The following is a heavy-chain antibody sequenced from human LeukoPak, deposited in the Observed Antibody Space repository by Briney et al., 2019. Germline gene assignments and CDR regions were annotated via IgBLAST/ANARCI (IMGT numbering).Heavy chain of an antibody. CDR3: ARVVLTGYYFDAFDI. CDR1: GFTFSSYT. V-gene: IGHV3-21*01. J-gene: IGHJ3*02. D-gene: IGHD3-9*01. Sequence: GGSLRLSCAASGFTFSSYTMNWVRQAPGKGLEWVSSIAGSSGYISYADSVKGRFTISRDNAKKSLYLQMTSLTAEDTAVYYCARVVLTGYYFDAFDIWGQGTMVTVSS. CDR2: IAGSSGYI.